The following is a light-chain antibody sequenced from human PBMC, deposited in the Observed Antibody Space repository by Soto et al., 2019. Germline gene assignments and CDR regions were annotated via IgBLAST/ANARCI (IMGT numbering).Light chain of an antibody. CDR3: SSYTSSSTVV. Sequence: QSVLTQPASVSGSPGQSITISCTGTSSDVGGYNYVSWYQQHPGKAPKLMIYEVSNRPSGVSNRFSGSKSGNTASLTISGLQAEDDAHYYCSSYTSSSTVVFGGGTKLTVL. CDR1: SSDVGGYNY. CDR2: EVS. V-gene: IGLV2-14*01. J-gene: IGLJ2*01.